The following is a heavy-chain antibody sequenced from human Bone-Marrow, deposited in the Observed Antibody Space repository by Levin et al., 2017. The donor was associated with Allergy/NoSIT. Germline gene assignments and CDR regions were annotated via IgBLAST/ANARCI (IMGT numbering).Heavy chain of an antibody. V-gene: IGHV1-69*13. CDR1: GGTFSSYA. J-gene: IGHJ6*02. CDR2: IIPLFGTT. Sequence: VASVKVSCKASGGTFSSYAFSWVRQAPGQGLEWMGGIIPLFGTTHFAQSFQGRVTFTADESTSTAYMELSSLRSEDTAVYYCANGVRGALRDWGQGTTVTATS. CDR3: ANGVRGALRD. D-gene: IGHD3-10*01.